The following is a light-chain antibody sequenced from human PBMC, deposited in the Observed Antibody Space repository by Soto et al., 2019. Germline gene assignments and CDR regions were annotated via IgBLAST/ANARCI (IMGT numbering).Light chain of an antibody. Sequence: DIQMTQSTSSLSASIGDRVTITCRESQNINNYLHWYQQKSGKAPKLPFYAASSLQSVVPSRISGSVSGTAVTLTNSRLESEDFATYYWQQDHSGLTFGGGTKVDIK. J-gene: IGKJ4*01. V-gene: IGKV1-39*01. CDR3: QQDHSGLT. CDR2: AAS. CDR1: QNINNY.